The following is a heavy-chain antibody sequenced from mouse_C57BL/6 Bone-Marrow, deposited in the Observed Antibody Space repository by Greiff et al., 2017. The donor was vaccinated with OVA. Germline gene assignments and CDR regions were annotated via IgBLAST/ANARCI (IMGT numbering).Heavy chain of an antibody. J-gene: IGHJ2*01. Sequence: QVQLQQPGAELVRPGTSVKLSCKASGYTFTSYWMHWVKQRPGQGLEWIGVIDPSDSYTNYNQKFKGKATLTVDTSSRTAYMQLSSLTSEDSAVYYCARIKIYYGNLDYWGQGTTLTVSS. V-gene: IGHV1-59*01. CDR1: GYTFTSYW. CDR2: IDPSDSYT. D-gene: IGHD2-1*01. CDR3: ARIKIYYGNLDY.